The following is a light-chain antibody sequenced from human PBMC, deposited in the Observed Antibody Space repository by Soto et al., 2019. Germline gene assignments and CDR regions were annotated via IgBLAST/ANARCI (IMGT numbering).Light chain of an antibody. J-gene: IGKJ1*01. CDR2: GAS. CDR1: QSVSRN. Sequence: EIVMTQSPATLSVSPGERATLSCRASQSVSRNLAWYQQRPGQAPRLLISGASTRATGIAARFSGSGSGREFTLTISSLQSEDFAVYYCQQYKDWPTTFGQGTKVDIK. V-gene: IGKV3-15*01. CDR3: QQYKDWPTT.